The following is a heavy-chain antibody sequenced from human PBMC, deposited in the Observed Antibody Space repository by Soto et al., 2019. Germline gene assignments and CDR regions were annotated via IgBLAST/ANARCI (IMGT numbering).Heavy chain of an antibody. CDR3: AREQKAGRPQWYFDL. CDR1: GGTFSSYA. Sequence: SVKVSCKASGGTFSSYAISWVRQAPGQGLEWMGGIIPIFGTANYAQKFQGRVTITADESTSTTYMELSSLRSEDTAVYYCAREQKAGRPQWYFDLWGRGTLVTVSS. J-gene: IGHJ2*01. CDR2: IIPIFGTA. V-gene: IGHV1-69*13. D-gene: IGHD3-10*01.